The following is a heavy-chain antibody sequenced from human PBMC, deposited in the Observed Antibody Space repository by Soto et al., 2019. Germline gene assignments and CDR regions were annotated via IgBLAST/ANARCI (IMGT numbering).Heavy chain of an antibody. D-gene: IGHD3-9*01. J-gene: IGHJ4*02. CDR3: AKSIGFYDTLPDYSPTGYYFEY. CDR1: GYTFTNYG. CDR2: ISTYNGNT. V-gene: IGHV1-18*01. Sequence: QVQLVQSGAEVKKPGASVKVSCKTSGYTFTNYGISWARQAPGQGLERRGWISTYNGNTNSAQKVQDRVTMTTDTSTSTAYMELRSLRSDDTAVYYCAKSIGFYDTLPDYSPTGYYFEYWGQGTLVTVSS.